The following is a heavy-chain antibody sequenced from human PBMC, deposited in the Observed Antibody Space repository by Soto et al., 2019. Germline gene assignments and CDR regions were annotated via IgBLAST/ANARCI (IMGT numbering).Heavy chain of an antibody. J-gene: IGHJ5*02. Sequence: LTCAVSGVSIGSPNWWTWVRQAPGKGLEWIGEMWPSGGTTYNPSLRNRVTISVDNSKNHLSLTLTSVTAADTAIYYCARCLHCSNGGRFDPWGQGALVTVSS. V-gene: IGHV4-4*02. D-gene: IGHD2-8*01. CDR3: ARCLHCSNGGRFDP. CDR1: GVSIGSPNW. CDR2: MWPSGGT.